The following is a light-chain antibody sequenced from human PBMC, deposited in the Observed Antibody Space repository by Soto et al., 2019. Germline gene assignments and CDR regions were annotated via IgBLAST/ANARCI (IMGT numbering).Light chain of an antibody. J-gene: IGLJ1*01. CDR3: QSYDSSLSIYV. CDR2: TNI. CDR1: SSNVGAGYD. V-gene: IGLV1-40*01. Sequence: QSFLTQPPSVSGAPGQRVTISCTGTSSNVGAGYDVHWYQHLPGTAPRLLIYTNIIRPSGVPDRFSGSKSGTSASLAISGLPAEDEADYYCQSYDSSLSIYVFGTGTKLTVL.